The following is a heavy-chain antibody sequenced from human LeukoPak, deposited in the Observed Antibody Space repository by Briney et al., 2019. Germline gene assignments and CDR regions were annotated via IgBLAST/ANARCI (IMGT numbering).Heavy chain of an antibody. J-gene: IGHJ4*02. Sequence: FTFXXXXXHXVRXXPGXGXXWVSGIIWNSRSIDYADSVKGGFTISRDNAKNSLYLQMNSLRAEDMALYYCAKDTQPNFGVFITLDYWGQGTLVTVSS. CDR1: FTFXXXX. V-gene: IGHV3-9*03. CDR2: IIWNSRSI. D-gene: IGHD3-10*01. CDR3: AKDTQPNFGVFITLDY.